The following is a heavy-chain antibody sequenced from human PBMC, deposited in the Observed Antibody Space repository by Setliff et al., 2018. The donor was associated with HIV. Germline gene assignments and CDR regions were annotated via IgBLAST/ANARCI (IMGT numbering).Heavy chain of an antibody. CDR2: FDPDDGAT. Sequence: ASVKVSCKVSGYSLTELSMPWVRQAPGKGLEWMGGFDPDDGATVYAQQFQGRVTMTEDTSTDTAYMELTSLRSEDTAMYYCAPVSSGWFDPWGQGTLVTVAS. V-gene: IGHV1-24*01. CDR1: GYSLTELS. D-gene: IGHD6-25*01. J-gene: IGHJ5*02. CDR3: APVSSGWFDP.